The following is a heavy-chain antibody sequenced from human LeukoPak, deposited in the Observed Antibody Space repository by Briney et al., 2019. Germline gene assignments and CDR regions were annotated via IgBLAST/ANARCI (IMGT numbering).Heavy chain of an antibody. Sequence: SETLSLNCTVSGYSISSGYYWGWIRQPPGKGLEWIGSIYHSGTTYFNPSLKSRVTISVDTSKNQFSLKLSSVTAADTAVYYCARGRGYSSSWYYFDYWGQGTLVTVSS. D-gene: IGHD6-13*01. V-gene: IGHV4-38-2*02. CDR3: ARGRGYSSSWYYFDY. CDR2: IYHSGTT. CDR1: GYSISSGYY. J-gene: IGHJ4*02.